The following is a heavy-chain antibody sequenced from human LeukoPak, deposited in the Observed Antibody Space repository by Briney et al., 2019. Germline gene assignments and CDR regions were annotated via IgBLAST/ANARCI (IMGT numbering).Heavy chain of an antibody. CDR2: ISGSGGST. CDR3: ARDSGDGDYTPDMDL. CDR1: GFTFSSYA. J-gene: IGHJ6*03. Sequence: GGSLRLSCAASGFTFSSYAMSWVRQAPGKGLEWVSAISGSGGSTYYADSVKGRFTISRDNSKNMLYLQMNSLRVEDTAVYYCARDSGDGDYTPDMDLWGKGTTVTVSS. V-gene: IGHV3-23*01. D-gene: IGHD2-21*02.